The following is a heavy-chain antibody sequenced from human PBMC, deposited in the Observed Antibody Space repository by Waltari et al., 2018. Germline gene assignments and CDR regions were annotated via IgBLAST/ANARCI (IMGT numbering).Heavy chain of an antibody. V-gene: IGHV3-7*01. CDR3: ARDSGDYGYYYYYMDV. Sequence: EVQLVESGGGLVEPGGSLRLSCAASGFTFSSYWMSWVRQAPGQGLEWVANIKQDGSEKYYVDSVKGRFTISRDNAKNSLYLQMNSLRAEDTAVYYCARDSGDYGYYYYYMDVWGKGTTVTVSS. CDR2: IKQDGSEK. D-gene: IGHD4-17*01. CDR1: GFTFSSYW. J-gene: IGHJ6*03.